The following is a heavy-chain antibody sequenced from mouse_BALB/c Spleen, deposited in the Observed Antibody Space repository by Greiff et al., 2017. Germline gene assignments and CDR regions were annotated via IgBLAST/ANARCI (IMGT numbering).Heavy chain of an antibody. CDR2: ILPGSGST. CDR1: GYTFSSYW. D-gene: IGHD3-2*01. CDR3: ARDSSGTGYAMDY. J-gene: IGHJ4*01. V-gene: IGHV1-9*01. Sequence: QVQLKESGAELMKPGASVKISCKATGYTFSSYWIEWVKQRPGHGLEWIGEILPGSGSTNYNEKFKGKATFTADTSSNTAYMQLSSLTSEDSAVYYCARDSSGTGYAMDYWGQGTSVTVSS.